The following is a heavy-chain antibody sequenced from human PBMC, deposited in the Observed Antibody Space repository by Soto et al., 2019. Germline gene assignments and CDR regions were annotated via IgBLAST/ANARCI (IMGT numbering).Heavy chain of an antibody. CDR1: GYTFTGHY. CDR3: GRGRSGQIVVFY. V-gene: IGHV1-2*02. CDR2: IGPESGAT. D-gene: IGHD5-12*01. Sequence: VQLVQSGAEVKKPGASVKVSCKASGYTFTGHYIHWVQQAPEQGPEWMGEIGPESGATRYAQKFQGRVTMTRDMSITTVYMELNNLSPDDTAVYYCGRGRSGQIVVFYWGQGTPVTVSS. J-gene: IGHJ4*02.